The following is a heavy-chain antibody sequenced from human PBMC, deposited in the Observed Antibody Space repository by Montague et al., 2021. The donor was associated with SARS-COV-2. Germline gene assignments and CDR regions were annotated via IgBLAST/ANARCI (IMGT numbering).Heavy chain of an antibody. J-gene: IGHJ4*02. V-gene: IGHV3-33*01. CDR3: ARDHIVAAGRAFDY. CDR1: GFTFSSYA. Sequence: SLRLSCAASGFTFSSYAMHWVRQAPGEGLEWVALIWYDGSNKYYADSVKGRFTISRDNSKNTLYVQMNSLRAEDTAVYYCARDHIVAAGRAFDYWGQGTLVTVSS. D-gene: IGHD6-13*01. CDR2: IWYDGSNK.